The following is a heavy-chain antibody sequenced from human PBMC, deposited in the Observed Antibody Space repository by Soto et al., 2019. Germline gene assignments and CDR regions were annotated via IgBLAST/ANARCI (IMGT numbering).Heavy chain of an antibody. CDR1: GGSISSGDYC. V-gene: IGHV4-30-4*01. J-gene: IGHJ4*02. Sequence: SETLSLPSTVSGGSISSGDYCWSWIRQPPGKGLECIGYIYYSGSTYYIPSLKSRIAMSVDTSKNQFSLRMSSVTAADTAVYYCARGPDELTTVAYYFDYWVQGTLVTVSS. CDR3: ARGPDELTTVAYYFDY. CDR2: IYYSGST. D-gene: IGHD4-17*01.